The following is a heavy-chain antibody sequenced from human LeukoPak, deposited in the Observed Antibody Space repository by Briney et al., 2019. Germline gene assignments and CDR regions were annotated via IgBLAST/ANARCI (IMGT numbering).Heavy chain of an antibody. J-gene: IGHJ4*02. CDR2: VHHSGST. V-gene: IGHV4-34*01. CDR1: GGSFSDFY. Sequence: SETLSRTCAVYGGSFSDFYWSWIRQPPGKGLEWIGEVHHSGSTNYNPSLKSRVTISGDTSKNQFSLKLSSVTAADTAVYYCTRHGHLFDYWGQGTLVTVSS. CDR3: TRHGHLFDY.